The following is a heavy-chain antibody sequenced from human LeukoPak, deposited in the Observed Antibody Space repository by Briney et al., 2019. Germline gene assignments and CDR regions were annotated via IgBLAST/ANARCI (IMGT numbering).Heavy chain of an antibody. CDR1: GGTFSSYA. D-gene: IGHD3-3*02. Sequence: ASVKVSCKASGGTFSSYAISWVRQAPGQGLEWMGWISAYNGNTNYAQKLQGRVTMTTDTSTSTAYMELRSLRSDDTAVYYCARVLEFTNYYYCYYMDVWGKGTTVTISS. V-gene: IGHV1-18*01. CDR3: ARVLEFTNYYYCYYMDV. J-gene: IGHJ6*03. CDR2: ISAYNGNT.